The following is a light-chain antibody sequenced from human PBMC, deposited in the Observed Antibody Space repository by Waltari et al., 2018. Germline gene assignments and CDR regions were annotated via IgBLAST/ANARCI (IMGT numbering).Light chain of an antibody. CDR3: QQYDISPLT. J-gene: IGKJ4*01. Sequence: EIVLTQSPGTLSLSPGARATLSCRASQTVRTTYLAWYQQKPGQDPTLLIYGASSRATGIPDRFSGSGSWTDFSLTISSLEPEDCAVYYCQQYDISPLTFGGGTKVEIK. CDR1: QTVRTTY. CDR2: GAS. V-gene: IGKV3-20*01.